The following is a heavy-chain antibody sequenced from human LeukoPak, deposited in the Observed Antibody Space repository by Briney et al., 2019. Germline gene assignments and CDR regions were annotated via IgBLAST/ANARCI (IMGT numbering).Heavy chain of an antibody. Sequence: SETLSLTCTVSGGSISSYYWSLIRQPPGKGLEWIGYIYYSGSTNYNPSLKSRVTISVDTSKNQFSLKLSSVTAADTAVYYCARGYFDWLFLDYWGQGTLVTVSS. D-gene: IGHD3-9*01. CDR2: IYYSGST. J-gene: IGHJ4*02. CDR3: ARGYFDWLFLDY. CDR1: GGSISSYY. V-gene: IGHV4-59*01.